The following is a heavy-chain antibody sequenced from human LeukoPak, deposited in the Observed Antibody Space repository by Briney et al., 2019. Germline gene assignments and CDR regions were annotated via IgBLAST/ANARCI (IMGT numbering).Heavy chain of an antibody. Sequence: GGSQRLSCAASEFTFSSYSMSWVRQAPGMGLEWVSVITGSGGNTYYADSVKGRFTISKDNSKNTVYLQMSSLRVDDTAVYYCAKAASSSWPSYYYGMDVWGQGTTVTVSS. D-gene: IGHD6-13*01. CDR1: EFTFSSYS. CDR2: ITGSGGNT. J-gene: IGHJ6*02. CDR3: AKAASSSWPSYYYGMDV. V-gene: IGHV3-23*01.